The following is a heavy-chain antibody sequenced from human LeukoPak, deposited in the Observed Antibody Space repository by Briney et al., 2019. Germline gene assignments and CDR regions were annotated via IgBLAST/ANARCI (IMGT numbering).Heavy chain of an antibody. CDR3: AKVLAVAGTPRDY. CDR2: ISGDGGGT. CDR1: GFTFDDYA. J-gene: IGHJ4*02. V-gene: IGHV3-43*02. Sequence: GGSLRLSCAASGFTFDDYAMHWVRQAPGKGLEWVSLISGDGGGTYYTDSVKGRFTISRDNSKNSLYLQMNSLTTEDTALYYCAKVLAVAGTPRDYWGQGTLVTVSS. D-gene: IGHD6-19*01.